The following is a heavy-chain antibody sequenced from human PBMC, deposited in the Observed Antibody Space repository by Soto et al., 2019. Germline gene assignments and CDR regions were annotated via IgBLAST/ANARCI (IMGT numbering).Heavy chain of an antibody. CDR3: ARRSSSGWYYFDY. D-gene: IGHD6-19*01. CDR1: GFTFSSYW. V-gene: IGHV3-7*01. CDR2: IKQDGSEK. Sequence: VQLVESGGGLVQPGGSLRLSCAASGFTFSSYWMSWVRQAPGKGLEWVANIKQDGSEKYYVDSVKGRFTISRDNAKNSLYLQMNSLRAEDTAVYYCARRSSSGWYYFDYWGQGTLVTVSS. J-gene: IGHJ4*02.